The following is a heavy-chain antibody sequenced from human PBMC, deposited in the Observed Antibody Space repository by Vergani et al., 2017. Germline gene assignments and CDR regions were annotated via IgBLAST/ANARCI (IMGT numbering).Heavy chain of an antibody. CDR3: ARAVAGYSSGWYVSSY. CDR1: GYTFTGYY. CDR2: INPNRGGT. Sequence: QVQLVQSGAEVKKPGASVKVSCKASGYTFTGYYMHWVRQAPGQGLEWMGWINPNRGGTNYAQKFQGRVTMTRYTSISTAYMELSRLRSDDTAVYYCARAVAGYSSGWYVSSYWGQGTLVTVSS. D-gene: IGHD6-19*01. V-gene: IGHV1-2*02. J-gene: IGHJ4*02.